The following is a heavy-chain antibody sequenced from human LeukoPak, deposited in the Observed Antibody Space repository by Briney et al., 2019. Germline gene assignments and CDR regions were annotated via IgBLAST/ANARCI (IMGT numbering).Heavy chain of an antibody. D-gene: IGHD3-3*01. CDR2: ISGGSDHT. V-gene: IGHV3-11*06. Sequence: GGSLRLSCAASGFSFRDYWVSWMRQAPGKGLEWVSYISGGSDHTNYADSVKGRFTISRGNAKNSLYLQVNSLRAEDTAVYYCARNIITVFGVVTYGMDAWGQGTTVTVSS. J-gene: IGHJ6*02. CDR1: GFSFRDYW. CDR3: ARNIITVFGVVTYGMDA.